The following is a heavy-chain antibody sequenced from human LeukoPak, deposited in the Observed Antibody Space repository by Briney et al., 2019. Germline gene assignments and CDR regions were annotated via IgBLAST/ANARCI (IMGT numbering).Heavy chain of an antibody. CDR3: ARKTIAGGYNWFDP. D-gene: IGHD6-13*01. CDR1: GYTFTNYG. Sequence: ASVTVSCTASGYTFTNYGISWVRQAPGQGLEWMGRISTYNANTNYAQKLQGRVTMTTDTPTSTAYMELRSLRSDGTAVYYCARKTIAGGYNWFDPWGQGTLVTVSS. V-gene: IGHV1-18*01. CDR2: ISTYNANT. J-gene: IGHJ5*02.